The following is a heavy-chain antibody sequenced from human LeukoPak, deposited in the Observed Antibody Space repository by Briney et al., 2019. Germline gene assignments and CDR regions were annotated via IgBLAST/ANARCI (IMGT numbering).Heavy chain of an antibody. CDR1: GFTFSSYG. CDR3: AKDSRRYYGSGSYYNV. V-gene: IGHV3-30*02. CDR2: IRYDGSNK. Sequence: GGSLRLSCAASGFTFSSYGMHWVRQAPGKGLEWVAFIRYDGSNKYYADSVKGRFTISRDNSKNTLYLQMNSLRAEDTAAYYCAKDSRRYYGSGSYYNVWGQGTLVTVSS. D-gene: IGHD3-10*01. J-gene: IGHJ4*02.